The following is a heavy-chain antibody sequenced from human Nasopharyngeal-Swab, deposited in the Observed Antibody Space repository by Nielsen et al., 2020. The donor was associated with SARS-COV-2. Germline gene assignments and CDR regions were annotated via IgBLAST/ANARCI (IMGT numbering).Heavy chain of an antibody. J-gene: IGHJ6*02. CDR1: GFTFSSYA. CDR3: AKASYYDFWSGVEGYYGMDV. Sequence: GESLKISCAASGFTFSSYAMSWVRQAPGKGLEWVSAISGSGGSTYYADSAKGRFTISRDNSKNTLYLQMNSLRAEDTAVYYCAKASYYDFWSGVEGYYGMDVWGQGTTVTVSS. CDR2: ISGSGGST. D-gene: IGHD3-3*01. V-gene: IGHV3-23*01.